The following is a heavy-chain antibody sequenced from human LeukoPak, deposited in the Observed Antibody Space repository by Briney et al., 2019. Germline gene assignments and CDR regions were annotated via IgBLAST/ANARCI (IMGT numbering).Heavy chain of an antibody. J-gene: IGHJ4*02. CDR2: IYYSGNT. Sequence: SETLSLTCTVSGGSVSISSYYWGWIRQPPGKGLEWIGTIYYSGNTYYNPSLKSRVTISVDTSRNQFSLKLSSVTAADTAVYYCARYHSGYDDYWGQGTLVTVSS. D-gene: IGHD5-12*01. V-gene: IGHV4-39*07. CDR3: ARYHSGYDDY. CDR1: GGSVSISSYY.